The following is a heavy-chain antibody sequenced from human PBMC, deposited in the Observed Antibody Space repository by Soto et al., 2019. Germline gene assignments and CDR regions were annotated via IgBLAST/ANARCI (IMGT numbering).Heavy chain of an antibody. CDR2: ISSSGSTI. Sequence: PGGSLRLSCAASGFTFSDYYMSWIRQAPGKGLEWVSYISSSGSTIYYADSVKGRFTISRDNAKNSLYLQMNSLRAEDTAVYYCARAYYDILSQFDYWGQGTLVTVSS. J-gene: IGHJ4*02. CDR3: ARAYYDILSQFDY. V-gene: IGHV3-11*01. D-gene: IGHD3-9*01. CDR1: GFTFSDYY.